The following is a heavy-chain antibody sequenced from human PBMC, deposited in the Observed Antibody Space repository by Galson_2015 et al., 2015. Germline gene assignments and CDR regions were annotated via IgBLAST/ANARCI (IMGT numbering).Heavy chain of an antibody. CDR2: ISTSGSTI. CDR1: GFTFSSYE. Sequence: SLRLSCAASGFTFSSYEMNWVHQAPGKGLEWVSYISTSGSTIYYADSVKGRFTISRDNAKNSLYLQMNSLRAEDTAVYYCARRSSTVSLDYWGQGTLVTVSS. J-gene: IGHJ4*02. V-gene: IGHV3-48*03. CDR3: ARRSSTVSLDY. D-gene: IGHD4-17*01.